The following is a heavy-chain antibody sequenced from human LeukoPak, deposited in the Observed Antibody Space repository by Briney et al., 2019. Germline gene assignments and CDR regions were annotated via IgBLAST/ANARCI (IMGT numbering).Heavy chain of an antibody. Sequence: GGSLRLSCAVSGFTSSSYAMHWVRQAPGKGLEWVAVISYDGSNKYYADSVRGRFTISRDNSKNTLFLQMNSLRAEDTAVYYCAGPAGGSATPYYFDYWGQGTLVTVSS. CDR3: AGPAGGSATPYYFDY. CDR1: GFTSSSYA. D-gene: IGHD2-15*01. V-gene: IGHV3-30*04. CDR2: ISYDGSNK. J-gene: IGHJ4*02.